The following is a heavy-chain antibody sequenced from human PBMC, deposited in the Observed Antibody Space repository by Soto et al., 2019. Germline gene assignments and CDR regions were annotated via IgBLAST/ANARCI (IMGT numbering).Heavy chain of an antibody. V-gene: IGHV2-5*01. Sequence: QITLKESGPTLVKPTHTLTLTCAFSGFSLSTSGVGVAWILQRPGKALEWVARLYWYDDKRYRPSLASRLTITYDTSKNRVMLTMTNVDPVDTATYCCAYVPCSGGSFFWFHYRGMDVWGQGTTVTVPS. J-gene: IGHJ6*02. CDR2: LYWYDDK. CDR3: AYVPCSGGSFFWFHYRGMDV. D-gene: IGHD2-15*01. CDR1: GFSLSTSGVG.